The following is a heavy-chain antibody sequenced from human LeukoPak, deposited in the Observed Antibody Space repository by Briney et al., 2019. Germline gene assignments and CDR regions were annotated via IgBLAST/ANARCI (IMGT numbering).Heavy chain of an antibody. CDR1: GGSFSGYY. Sequence: PSETLSLTCAVYGGSFSGYYWSWIRQPPGKGLEWIGEINHSGSTHNNPSLKSRVTMSVDWSKNQVSLKLSSVTAADTAVYYCARAFSYDLNCFDPWGQGTLVTVSS. CDR3: ARAFSYDLNCFDP. CDR2: INHSGST. J-gene: IGHJ5*02. V-gene: IGHV4-34*01. D-gene: IGHD3-22*01.